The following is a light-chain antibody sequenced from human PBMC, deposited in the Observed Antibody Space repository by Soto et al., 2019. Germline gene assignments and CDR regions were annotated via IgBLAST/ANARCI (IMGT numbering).Light chain of an antibody. CDR3: ATWDDNLSGPSWG. CDR2: RND. CDR1: SSDFGSNS. J-gene: IGLJ3*02. Sequence: QSVLAQSPSASGTPGQRVTISCSASSSDFGSNSVSWYPHVPGTAPKLLISRNDQRPPGVPDRFSGSKSGTSASLTISDLRSDDEADYYCATWDDNLSGPSWGFGGGTKLTVL. V-gene: IGLV1-47*01.